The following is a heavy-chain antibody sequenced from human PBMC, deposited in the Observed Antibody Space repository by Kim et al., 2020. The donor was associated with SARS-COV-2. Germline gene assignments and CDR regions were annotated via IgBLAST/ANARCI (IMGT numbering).Heavy chain of an antibody. J-gene: IGHJ5*02. CDR1: GGSISSSNW. CDR3: AREPQKFLAGQYNWFDP. V-gene: IGHV4-4*02. D-gene: IGHD3-9*01. Sequence: SETLSLTCAVSGGSISSSNWWSWVRQPPGKGLEWIGEIYHSGSTNYNPSLKSRVTISVDKSKNQFSLKLSSVTAADTAVYYCAREPQKFLAGQYNWFDPWGQGTLVTVSS. CDR2: IYHSGST.